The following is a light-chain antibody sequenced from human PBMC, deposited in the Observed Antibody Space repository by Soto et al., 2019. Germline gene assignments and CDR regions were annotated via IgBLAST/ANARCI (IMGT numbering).Light chain of an antibody. CDR1: SANIGAGYD. V-gene: IGLV1-40*01. CDR3: QSFDTSLSGFVV. CDR2: DNN. J-gene: IGLJ2*01. Sequence: QSVLTQPPSISGAPGQRVTISCTGSSANIGAGYDVHWYQQHPGTAPKLLIFDNNNQPSGVPDRFSGSKSDTSASLAITGLQAEDEADYYCQSFDTSLSGFVVFGGGTKLTVL.